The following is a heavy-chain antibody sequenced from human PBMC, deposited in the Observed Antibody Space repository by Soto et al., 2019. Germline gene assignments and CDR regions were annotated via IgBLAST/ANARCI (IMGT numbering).Heavy chain of an antibody. Sequence: SETLSLTCTVSGGSISSSSYYWGWIRQPPGKGLEWIGSIYYSGSTYYNPSLKSRVTISVDTSKNQFSLKLSSVTAADTAVYYCARRNYDILTGYFPVDDYWGQGTLVTVSS. D-gene: IGHD3-9*01. CDR2: IYYSGST. CDR3: ARRNYDILTGYFPVDDY. V-gene: IGHV4-39*01. J-gene: IGHJ4*02. CDR1: GGSISSSSYY.